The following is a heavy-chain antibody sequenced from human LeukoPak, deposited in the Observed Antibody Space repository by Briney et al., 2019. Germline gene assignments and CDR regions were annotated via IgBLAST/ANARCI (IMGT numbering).Heavy chain of an antibody. CDR3: AKTGAGATPYYYGMDV. V-gene: IGHV3-23*01. CDR1: GFTFSSYA. Sequence: GGSLRLSCAASGFTFSSYAMSWVRQAPGKGLEWVSAISGSGGSTYYADSVKGRFTISRDNSKYPLYLQMNSLRAEDTAVYYCAKTGAGATPYYYGMDVWGQGTTVTVSS. CDR2: ISGSGGST. J-gene: IGHJ6*02. D-gene: IGHD1-26*01.